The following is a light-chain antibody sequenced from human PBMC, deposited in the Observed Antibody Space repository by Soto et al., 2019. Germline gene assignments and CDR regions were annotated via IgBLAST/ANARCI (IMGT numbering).Light chain of an antibody. CDR2: EVS. J-gene: IGLJ1*01. Sequence: QSVLTQPPSASGSPGQSVTISCSGTSSDVGGYNYVSWHQQHPGKAPKLMIYEVSKRPSGVPDLFSGSKSGNTASLIVSGLQAEDEADYYCSSYAGSNNFVFGTG. V-gene: IGLV2-8*01. CDR3: SSYAGSNNFV. CDR1: SSDVGGYNY.